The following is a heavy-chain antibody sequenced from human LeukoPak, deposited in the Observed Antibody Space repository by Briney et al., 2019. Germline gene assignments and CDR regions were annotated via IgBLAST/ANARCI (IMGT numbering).Heavy chain of an antibody. J-gene: IGHJ4*02. Sequence: GGSLRLSCAASGFTFSSYGMHWVRQAPGKGLEWVAFIRYDGSNKYYADSVKGRFTISRDNSKNTLYLQMNSLRAEDTAVYYCAKDRGDKGATTFDYWGQGTLVTVSS. CDR3: AKDRGDKGATTFDY. D-gene: IGHD1-26*01. CDR2: IRYDGSNK. V-gene: IGHV3-30*02. CDR1: GFTFSSYG.